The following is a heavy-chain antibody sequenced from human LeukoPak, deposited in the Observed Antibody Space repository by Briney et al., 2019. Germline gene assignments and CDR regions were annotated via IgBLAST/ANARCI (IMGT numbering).Heavy chain of an antibody. V-gene: IGHV1-69*04. Sequence: GASVKVSCKASGGTFSSYAISWVRQAPRQGLEWMGRIIPILGIANYAQKFQGRVTITADKSTSTAYMELSSLRSEDTAVYYCARGDSVSGDYWGQGTLVTVSS. CDR3: ARGDSVSGDY. D-gene: IGHD1-26*01. CDR2: IIPILGIA. CDR1: GGTFSSYA. J-gene: IGHJ4*02.